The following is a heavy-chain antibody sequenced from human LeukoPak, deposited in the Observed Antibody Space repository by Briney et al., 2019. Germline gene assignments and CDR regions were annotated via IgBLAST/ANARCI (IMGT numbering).Heavy chain of an antibody. D-gene: IGHD3-10*01. CDR3: ARVFREGSYYSYAMDV. Sequence: QPGGSLRLSCAATGFPFSTYAMTWVRQAPGKGLEWVSGVSGGGGSTYYAASVKGRFTISRDNSKNSLYLQVNSLRAEDTAVYYCARVFREGSYYSYAMDVWGQGTTVTVSS. V-gene: IGHV3-23*01. J-gene: IGHJ6*02. CDR1: GFPFSTYA. CDR2: VSGGGGST.